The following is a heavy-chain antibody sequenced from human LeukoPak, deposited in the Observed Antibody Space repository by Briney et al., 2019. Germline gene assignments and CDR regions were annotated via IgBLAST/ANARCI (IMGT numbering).Heavy chain of an antibody. V-gene: IGHV1-18*01. CDR1: GYTFTNYG. D-gene: IGHD6-6*01. Sequence: ASVKVSCKASGYTFTNYGISWVRQAPGQGLEWMGWISAYNGHTNYAQKFEGRVNMTTDTSTYTAHMELRSLESDDTAVYYCARDRSSSSLWGQGTLVTVSS. J-gene: IGHJ4*01. CDR2: ISAYNGHT. CDR3: ARDRSSSSL.